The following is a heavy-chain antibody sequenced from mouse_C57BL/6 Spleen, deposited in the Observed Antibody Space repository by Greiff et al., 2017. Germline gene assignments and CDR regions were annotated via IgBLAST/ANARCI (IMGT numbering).Heavy chain of an antibody. Sequence: EVQLQESGPGLVKPSQSLSLTCSVTGYSITSGYYWNWIRQFPGNKLEWMGYISYDGSNNYNPSLKNRISITRDTSRNQSFLKLNSVTTEDTATYYCARKGGPDYWGQGTTLTVSS. V-gene: IGHV3-6*01. CDR2: ISYDGSN. D-gene: IGHD1-1*02. CDR3: ARKGGPDY. J-gene: IGHJ2*01. CDR1: GYSITSGYY.